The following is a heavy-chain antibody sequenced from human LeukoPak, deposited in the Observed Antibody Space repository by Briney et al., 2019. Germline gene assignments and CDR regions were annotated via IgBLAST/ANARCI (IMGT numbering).Heavy chain of an antibody. D-gene: IGHD2/OR15-2a*01. J-gene: IGHJ4*02. Sequence: SQTLSLTCTVSGCSISSGGYYWSWIPQHPGKCLEWIGYIYYSGSTYYNPSLKSRVTISVDTSKNQLSLKLSSVTAADTAVYYCASYYPEYGSDYWGQGTLVTVSS. V-gene: IGHV4-31*03. CDR1: GCSISSGGYY. CDR3: ASYYPEYGSDY. CDR2: IYYSGST.